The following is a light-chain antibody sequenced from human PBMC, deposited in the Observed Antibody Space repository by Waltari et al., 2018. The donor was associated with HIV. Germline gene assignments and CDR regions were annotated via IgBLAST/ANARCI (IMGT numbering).Light chain of an antibody. CDR2: RVS. V-gene: IGKV2-30*01. CDR3: MQGTHWPPT. Sequence: TQSPVSLSVTSGQPAYISCTSSERLLYSDGNTYLNWFHQRPGQSPRRLIYRVSNLYPRVADRFSGSGSGMNCTLTISRIEAEDVGFYYFMQGTHWPPTFGGRTRLDIK. J-gene: IGKJ2*01. CDR1: ERLLYSDGNTY.